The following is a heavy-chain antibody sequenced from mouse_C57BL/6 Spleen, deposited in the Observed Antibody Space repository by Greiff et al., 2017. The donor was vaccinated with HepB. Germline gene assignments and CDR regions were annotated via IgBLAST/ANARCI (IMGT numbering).Heavy chain of an antibody. V-gene: IGHV6-3*01. CDR3: TGGGFDY. CDR2: IRLKSDNYAT. J-gene: IGHJ2*01. CDR1: GFTFSNYW. Sequence: EVQWVESGGGLVQPGGSMKLSCVASGFTFSNYWMNWVRQSPEKGLEWVAQIRLKSDNYATHYAESVKVRFTISRDDSKSSVYLQMNNFSAEDTGIYYCTGGGFDYWRQGTTLTVSS.